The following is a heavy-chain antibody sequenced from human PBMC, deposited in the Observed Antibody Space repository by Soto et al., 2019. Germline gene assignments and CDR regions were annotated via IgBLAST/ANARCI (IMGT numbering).Heavy chain of an antibody. V-gene: IGHV4-4*02. D-gene: IGHD2-2*01. CDR1: GGSISSSNW. Sequence: SETLSLTCAVSGGSISSSNWWSWVRQPPGKGLEWIGEIYHSGSTNYNPSLKSRVTISVDTSKNQFSLKLSSVTAADTAVYYCARVTGYCSSTSCRDAFDIWGQGTMVTVSS. J-gene: IGHJ3*02. CDR2: IYHSGST. CDR3: ARVTGYCSSTSCRDAFDI.